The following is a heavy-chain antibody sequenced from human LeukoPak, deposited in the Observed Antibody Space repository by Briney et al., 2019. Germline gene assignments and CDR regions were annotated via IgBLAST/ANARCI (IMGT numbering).Heavy chain of an antibody. CDR1: GYSISSGYY. J-gene: IGHJ3*02. V-gene: IGHV4-38-2*02. CDR2: IYHTGST. Sequence: SETLSLTCTVSGYSISSGYYWDWIRQPPGKGLEWIGSIYHTGSTYYNPSLKSRVTISVDTSKNQFSLKLSSVTAADTAVYYCARVGSGIAFDIWGQGTMVTVSS. CDR3: ARVGSGIAFDI. D-gene: IGHD1-14*01.